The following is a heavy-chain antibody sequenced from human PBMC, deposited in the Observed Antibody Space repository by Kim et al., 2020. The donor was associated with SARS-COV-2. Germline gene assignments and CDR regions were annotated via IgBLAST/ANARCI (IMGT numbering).Heavy chain of an antibody. CDR2: IYYSGST. J-gene: IGHJ5*02. CDR3: ARAGEGEYSGSYAPPIDP. D-gene: IGHD1-26*01. CDR1: GGSVSSGSYY. Sequence: SETLSLTCTVSGGSVSSGSYYWSWIRQPPGKGLEWIGYIYYSGSTNYNPSLKSRVTISVDTSKNQFSLKLSSVTAADTAVYYCARAGEGEYSGSYAPPIDPWGQGTLVTVSS. V-gene: IGHV4-61*01.